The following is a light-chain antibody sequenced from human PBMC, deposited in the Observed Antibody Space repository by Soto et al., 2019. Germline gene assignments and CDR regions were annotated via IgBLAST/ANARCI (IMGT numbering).Light chain of an antibody. J-gene: IGLJ1*01. CDR1: NIRRQS. CDR2: DDI. CDR3: QVWDSDSDHHV. Sequence: SYELTQSPSVSVAPGQTARITCGGSNIRRQSVHWYQQKPGQAPVVVVYDDIDRPSGIPVRFSGSTSGNTATLTISRVEAGDEADYYCQVWDSDSDHHVFGTGTKLTVL. V-gene: IGLV3-21*02.